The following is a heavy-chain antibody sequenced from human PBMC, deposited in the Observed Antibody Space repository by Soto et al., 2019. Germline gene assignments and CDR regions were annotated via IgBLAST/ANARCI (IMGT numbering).Heavy chain of an antibody. J-gene: IGHJ4*02. Sequence: SLRLACGSARFTFSSYGMHCVRQAPGKGLEWVAVISYDGSNKYYADSVKGRFTISRDNSKNTLYLQMNSLRAEDTAVYYCAKDRKWRAVAAYFDYWGQRTLVTVSS. CDR3: AKDRKWRAVAAYFDY. CDR2: ISYDGSNK. CDR1: RFTFSSYG. D-gene: IGHD6-19*01. V-gene: IGHV3-30*18.